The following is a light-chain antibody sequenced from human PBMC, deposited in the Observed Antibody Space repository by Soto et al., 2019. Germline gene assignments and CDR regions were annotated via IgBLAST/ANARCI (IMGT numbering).Light chain of an antibody. J-gene: IGLJ3*02. CDR2: DVS. CDR3: SSYTSSSTNWV. Sequence: QSVLTQPASVSGSPGPSITISCTGTIRDVGGYNYVSWYQQHPGKAPKLMIHDVSNRPSGVSNRFSGSKSGNTASLTISGLQAEDDAYYYGSSYTSSSTNWVFGGGTQLTVL. CDR1: IRDVGGYNY. V-gene: IGLV2-14*01.